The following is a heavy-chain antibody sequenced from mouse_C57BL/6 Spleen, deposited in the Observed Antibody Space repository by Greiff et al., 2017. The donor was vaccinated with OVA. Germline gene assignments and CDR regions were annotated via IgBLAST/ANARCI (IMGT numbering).Heavy chain of an antibody. D-gene: IGHD2-4*01. CDR1: GFNIKDDY. Sequence: EVQLQQSGAELVRPGASVKLSCTASGFNIKDDYIPFVPPIPSPFLSLIGWIDPENGDTEYASKFQGKATITADTSSNTAYLQLSSLTAEDTAVYYCTRRGNDYEEDYWGQGTTLTVSS. CDR2: IDPENGDT. CDR3: TRRGNDYEEDY. V-gene: IGHV14-4*01. J-gene: IGHJ2*01.